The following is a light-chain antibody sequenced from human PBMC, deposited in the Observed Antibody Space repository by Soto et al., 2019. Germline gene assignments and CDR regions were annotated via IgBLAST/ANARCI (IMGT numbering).Light chain of an antibody. Sequence: EVVMTQSPATLSVSPGERATLSCMASQSVSSSLAWYQQKPGQPPRLLIYGASTRATGIPARFSGSGSETEFTLTISSLQSEDFAVYYCQQYNNWWTFGQGTKVEIK. J-gene: IGKJ1*01. CDR3: QQYNNWWT. V-gene: IGKV3-15*01. CDR1: QSVSSS. CDR2: GAS.